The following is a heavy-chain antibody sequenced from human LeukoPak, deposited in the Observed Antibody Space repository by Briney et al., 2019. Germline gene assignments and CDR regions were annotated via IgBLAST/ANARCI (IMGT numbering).Heavy chain of an antibody. CDR3: AKGGAVAGTPSDAFDI. Sequence: PSETLSLTCTVSRGSIRTYYWSWIRQSPGKGLEWIGYIYDSGTTKYNPSLKSRVTISVDTSKNQFSLKLSSVTAADTAVYYCAKGGAVAGTPSDAFDIWGQGTMVTVSS. CDR1: RGSIRTYY. V-gene: IGHV4-59*08. CDR2: IYDSGTT. J-gene: IGHJ3*02. D-gene: IGHD6-19*01.